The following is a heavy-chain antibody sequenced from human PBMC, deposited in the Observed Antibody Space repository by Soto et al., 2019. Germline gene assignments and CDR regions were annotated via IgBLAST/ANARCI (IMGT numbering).Heavy chain of an antibody. Sequence: LSLTCALSGGSVSSSQWLCWVRQAPGKGLEWIGYIYHSGSTNYNPSLKSRLIISVDTSKNQFSLKLSSVTAADTAVYYCARVVMVRAVNIPPYYFHYWGQGTLVTVSS. V-gene: IGHV4-4*02. D-gene: IGHD3-10*01. J-gene: IGHJ4*02. CDR1: GGSVSSSQW. CDR3: ARVVMVRAVNIPPYYFHY. CDR2: IYHSGST.